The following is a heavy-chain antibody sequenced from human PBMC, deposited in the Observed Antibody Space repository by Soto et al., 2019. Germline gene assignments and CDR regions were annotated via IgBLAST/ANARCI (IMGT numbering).Heavy chain of an antibody. CDR2: IKQDGSEK. CDR3: AREGKGYSLGLYYYYYYGMDV. J-gene: IGHJ6*02. Sequence: GGSVRLSCAASGFTFSSYWMSWVRQAPGKGLEWVANIKQDGSEKYYVDSVKGRFTISRDNAKNSLYLQMNSLRAEDTAVYYCAREGKGYSLGLYYYYYYGMDVWGQGTTVTVSS. V-gene: IGHV3-7*01. CDR1: GFTFSSYW. D-gene: IGHD5-18*01.